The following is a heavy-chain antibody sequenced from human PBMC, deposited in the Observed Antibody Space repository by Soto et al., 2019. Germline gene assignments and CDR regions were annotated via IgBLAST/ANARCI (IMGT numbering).Heavy chain of an antibody. V-gene: IGHV4-59*02. D-gene: IGHD3-16*01. CDR1: GDSVSDKY. Sequence: QVQLQESGPGLVRPSETLSLICTVSGDSVSDKYWCWIRQPPGKGLEWIGQIYNPGSTNYNPSLKSRVTIAVDTSKNQFSLELTSVTAADTAVYYCAREGDYLGDGIDVWGQGTTVTVSS. CDR2: IYNPGST. J-gene: IGHJ6*02. CDR3: AREGDYLGDGIDV.